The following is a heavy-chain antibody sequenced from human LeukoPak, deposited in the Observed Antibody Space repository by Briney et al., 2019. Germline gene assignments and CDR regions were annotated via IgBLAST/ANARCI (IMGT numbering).Heavy chain of an antibody. J-gene: IGHJ5*02. V-gene: IGHV1-69*05. CDR2: IIPIFGTA. CDR1: GGTFSSYA. D-gene: IGHD3-10*01. Sequence: ASVKVSCKASGGTFSSYAISWVRQAPGQGREWMGRIIPIFGTANYAQKFQGRVTITTDESTSTAYMELSSLRSEDTAVYYCAREPWSYYGSGSIKWFDPWGQGTLVTVSS. CDR3: AREPWSYYGSGSIKWFDP.